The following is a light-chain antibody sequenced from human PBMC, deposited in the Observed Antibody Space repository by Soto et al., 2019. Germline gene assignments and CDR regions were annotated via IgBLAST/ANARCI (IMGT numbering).Light chain of an antibody. CDR3: QKYSSVPV. Sequence: DIQMTQSPTSLSASVGDRVTITCRASQGIRNYVAWYQQIPGKAPKLLIYAASTLHSGVPSRFSGSGSGTDFTLTINGLQPEDFATYSCQKYSSVPVFGPGTKVEIK. CDR2: AAS. V-gene: IGKV1-27*01. J-gene: IGKJ3*01. CDR1: QGIRNY.